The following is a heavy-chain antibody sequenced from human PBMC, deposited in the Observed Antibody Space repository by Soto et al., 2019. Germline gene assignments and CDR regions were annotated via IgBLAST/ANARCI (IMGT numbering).Heavy chain of an antibody. V-gene: IGHV3-74*01. CDR1: GFTFSSNW. CDR3: ARLPNKSPQN. J-gene: IGHJ1*01. CDR2: ISTDASST. Sequence: QLVESGGGLVQPGGSLRLSCAASGFTFSSNWMHWVRQAPGKGLVWVSSISTDASSTSYADPVKGRFTISRDNAKNTLYLQMNSVRAEDTAVYYFARLPNKSPQNWGQGTLVIVSP.